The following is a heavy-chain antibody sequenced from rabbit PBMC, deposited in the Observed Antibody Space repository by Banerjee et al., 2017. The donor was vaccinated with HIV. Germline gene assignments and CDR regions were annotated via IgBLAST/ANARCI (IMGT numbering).Heavy chain of an antibody. V-gene: IGHV1S45*01. CDR3: ARLFKL. CDR1: GFSLSSYT. CDR2: IYTGSNGAT. Sequence: QQQLEESGGDLVKPGGTLTLTCTASGFSLSSYTMNWVRQAPGKGLEWIACIYTGSNGATYYATWAKGRFTISQTSSTTVTLQMTSLIAADTATYFCARLFKLWGQGTLVTVS. J-gene: IGHJ4*01.